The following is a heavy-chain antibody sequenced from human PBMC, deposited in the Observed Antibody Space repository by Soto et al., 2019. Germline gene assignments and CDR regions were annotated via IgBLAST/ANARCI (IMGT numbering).Heavy chain of an antibody. CDR1: GYSYTSYW. CDR3: ARQTNFYGSGEEDLLDV. J-gene: IGHJ6*02. V-gene: IGHV5-51*01. D-gene: IGHD3-10*01. CDR2: IYPGDSDT. Sequence: PGEALKISCKASGYSYTSYWIGWVRQMPGKSLEWMGIIYPGDSDTRYSPSFQGQVTISADKSIGTAYLQWSSLKASDTAMYYCARQTNFYGSGEEDLLDVWGQGTTVTVSS.